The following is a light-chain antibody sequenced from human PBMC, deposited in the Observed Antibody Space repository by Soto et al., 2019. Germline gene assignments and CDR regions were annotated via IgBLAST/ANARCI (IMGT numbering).Light chain of an antibody. CDR2: DAS. J-gene: IGKJ1*01. Sequence: DIQMTQSPSTLSASVGDRVTITCRTSQSSSTWLAWYQQKPGKAPKLLIFDASTLQSGVPSRFSGSGSGTEFTLTISSLQPDDFATYYCQQYNSYWTFGQGTKVDI. V-gene: IGKV1-5*01. CDR1: QSSSTW. CDR3: QQYNSYWT.